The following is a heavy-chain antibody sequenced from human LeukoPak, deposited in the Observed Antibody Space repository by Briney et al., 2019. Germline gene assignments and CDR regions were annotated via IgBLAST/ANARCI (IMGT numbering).Heavy chain of an antibody. D-gene: IGHD3-10*01. CDR2: IYYSGST. V-gene: IGHV4-59*01. Sequence: SETLSLTCTVSGGSISSYYWSWIRQPPGKGLEWIGYIYYSGSTNYNTSLKSRVTISVDTSKNQFSLKLSSVTAADTAVYYCARRPVVRGIASGMDVWGQGTTVTVSS. J-gene: IGHJ6*02. CDR3: ARRPVVRGIASGMDV. CDR1: GGSISSYY.